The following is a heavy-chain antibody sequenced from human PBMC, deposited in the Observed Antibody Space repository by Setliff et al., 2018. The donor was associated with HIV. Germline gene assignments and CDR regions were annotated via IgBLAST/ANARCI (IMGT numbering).Heavy chain of an antibody. CDR3: TTRLSGSYIPNWFDP. D-gene: IGHD1-26*01. V-gene: IGHV3-15*01. Sequence: PGGSLRLSCAASGFTVSSNYMSWVRQAPGKGLEWVGRIKSKTDGGTTDYAAPVKGRFTISRDDSKNTLYLQMNSLKIEDTAVYYCTTRLSGSYIPNWFDPWGQGTLVTVSS. CDR1: GFTVSSNY. CDR2: IKSKTDGGTT. J-gene: IGHJ5*02.